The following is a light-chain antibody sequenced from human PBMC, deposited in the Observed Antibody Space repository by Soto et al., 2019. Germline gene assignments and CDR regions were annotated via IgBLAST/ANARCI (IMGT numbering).Light chain of an antibody. CDR2: DAS. Sequence: DIQMTQSPSSLSASVGDRVTITCQATEDINNYLIWYQQKPGRAPKLLIYDASNLETGVPSRFSGSGSGTVFFLTIPNLQPEDTATYYCQPYDNLPRATFGPGTKVEIK. CDR1: EDINNY. V-gene: IGKV1-33*01. CDR3: QPYDNLPRAT. J-gene: IGKJ3*01.